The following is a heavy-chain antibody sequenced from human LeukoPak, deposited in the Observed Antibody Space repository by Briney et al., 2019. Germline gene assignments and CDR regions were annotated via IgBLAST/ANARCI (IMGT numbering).Heavy chain of an antibody. CDR3: ARGIRITMTRHSDQKNWFDP. CDR1: GGSFSGYY. J-gene: IGHJ5*02. Sequence: PSETLSLTGAVYGGSFSGYYWSWIRQPPGKGLEWIGEINHSGSTNYNPSLKSRVTISVDTSKNQFSLKLSSVTAADTAVYYCARGIRITMTRHSDQKNWFDPWGQGTLVTVSS. V-gene: IGHV4-34*01. CDR2: INHSGST. D-gene: IGHD3-22*01.